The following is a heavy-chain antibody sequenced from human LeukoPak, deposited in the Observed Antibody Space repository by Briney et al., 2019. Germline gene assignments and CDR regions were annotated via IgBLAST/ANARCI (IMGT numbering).Heavy chain of an antibody. Sequence: SVKVSCKASGGTFSSYTISWVRQAPGQGLEWMGRIIPILGIANYAQKFQGRVTITADKSTSTAYMGLSSLRSEDTAVYYCARGSGQAVDFWFDPWGQGALVTVSS. V-gene: IGHV1-69*02. CDR3: ARGSGQAVDFWFDP. D-gene: IGHD3/OR15-3a*01. CDR1: GGTFSSYT. CDR2: IIPILGIA. J-gene: IGHJ5*02.